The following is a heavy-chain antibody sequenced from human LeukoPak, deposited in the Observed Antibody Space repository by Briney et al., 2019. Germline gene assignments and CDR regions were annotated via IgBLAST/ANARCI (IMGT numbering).Heavy chain of an antibody. CDR1: GFTFSSYG. CDR2: IWYDGSNK. V-gene: IGHV3-33*01. CDR3: ATLSGYFHH. Sequence: PGGSLRLSCAASGFTFSSYGMHWVRQAPGKGLEWVAVIWYDGSNKYYADSVKGRFTISRDNSKNTLYLQMSSLRAEDTAIYYCATLSGYFHHWGQGTLVTVSS. J-gene: IGHJ4*02. D-gene: IGHD1-26*01.